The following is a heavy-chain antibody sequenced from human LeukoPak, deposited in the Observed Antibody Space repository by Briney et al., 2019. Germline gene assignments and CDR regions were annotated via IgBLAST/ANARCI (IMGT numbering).Heavy chain of an antibody. D-gene: IGHD6-13*01. CDR3: AKAPYSSSWNFDY. Sequence: GGSLRLSCAASGFTFNTYAMSWVRQAPGKGLEWVSSISGGGDTTNYADSVKGRFTISRDNSKNTLYLQMNSLRGEDTAVYYCAKAPYSSSWNFDYWGQGTLVTVSS. CDR2: ISGGGDTT. V-gene: IGHV3-23*01. J-gene: IGHJ4*02. CDR1: GFTFNTYA.